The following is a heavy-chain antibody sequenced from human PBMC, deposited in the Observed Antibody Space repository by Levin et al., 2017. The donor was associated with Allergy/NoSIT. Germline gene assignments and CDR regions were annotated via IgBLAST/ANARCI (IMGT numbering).Heavy chain of an antibody. CDR1: GVSIDAYNW. D-gene: IGHD6-25*01. Sequence: SETLSLTCDVSGVSIDAYNWWTWVRQPPGRGLQWIGEINQRGTATYNSSLKGRVLMSVDKSTNQFSLLVTSVTAADTAVYYCARINQASGFESWFDPWGPGILVAVS. V-gene: IGHV4-4*02. CDR2: INQRGTA. J-gene: IGHJ5*02. CDR3: ARINQASGFESWFDP.